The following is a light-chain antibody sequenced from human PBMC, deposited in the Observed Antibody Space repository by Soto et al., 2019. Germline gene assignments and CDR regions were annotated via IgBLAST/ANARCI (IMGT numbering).Light chain of an antibody. V-gene: IGLV2-8*01. Sequence: QSALTQPPSASGSPGQSVTIPCTGTSSDVGGYNSVSWYQQQPGKVPKLMIYEVSKLPSGVPDRFSGSKSGNTASLTVSGLQAEDEAYYYCSSYAGSNNLVFGGGTQLTVL. CDR2: EVS. CDR1: SSDVGGYNS. J-gene: IGLJ2*01. CDR3: SSYAGSNNLV.